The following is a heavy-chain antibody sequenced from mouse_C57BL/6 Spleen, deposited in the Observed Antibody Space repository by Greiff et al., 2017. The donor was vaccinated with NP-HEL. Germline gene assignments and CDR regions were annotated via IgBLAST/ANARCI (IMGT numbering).Heavy chain of an antibody. D-gene: IGHD1-1*01. CDR1: GYSFTGYY. V-gene: IGHV1-42*01. CDR2: INPSTGGT. CDR3: ARDYGSWYFDY. J-gene: IGHJ2*01. Sequence: VQLQQSGPELVKPGASVKISCKASGYSFTGYYMNWVKQSPEKSLEWIGEINPSTGGTTYNQKFKAKATLTVDKSSSTAYMQLKSLTSEDSAVYYCARDYGSWYFDYWGQGTTLTVSS.